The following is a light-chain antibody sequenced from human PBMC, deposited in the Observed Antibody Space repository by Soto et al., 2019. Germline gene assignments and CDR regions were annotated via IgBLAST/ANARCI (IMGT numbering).Light chain of an antibody. CDR2: DAS. CDR1: QSVSSNY. J-gene: IGKJ5*01. Sequence: LKHSPATLSLSPKERATLAGGSSQSVSSNYLAWYQQKPGLAPRLLIYDASNRATGIPDRFSGSGSGTEFTLTISILQSEDSAFYYCQQYNKLPITFAEGTRLEIK. CDR3: QQYNKLPIT. V-gene: IGKV3D-20*01.